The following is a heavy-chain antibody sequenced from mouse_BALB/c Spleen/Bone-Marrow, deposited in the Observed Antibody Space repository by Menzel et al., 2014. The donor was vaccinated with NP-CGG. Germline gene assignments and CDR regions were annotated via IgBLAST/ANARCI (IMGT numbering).Heavy chain of an antibody. J-gene: IGHJ2*01. CDR1: GFTFSSYY. CDR3: AGSYYGSTFDY. CDR2: INSYGGST. V-gene: IGHV5-6-2*01. Sequence: EVKLVESGGGLVKLGGSLKLSCAASGFTFSSYYMSWVRQTPEKRLELVAAINSYGGSTYYPDTVKGRFTISRGNAKNTLYLQMSSLKSEDTALYYCAGSYYGSTFDYWGQGTTLTVSS. D-gene: IGHD1-1*01.